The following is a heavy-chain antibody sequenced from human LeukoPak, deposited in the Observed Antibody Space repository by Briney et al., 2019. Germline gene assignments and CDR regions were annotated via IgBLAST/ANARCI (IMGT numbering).Heavy chain of an antibody. Sequence: PGGSLRLSCTASGFTFGDYAMSWFRQAPGKGLEWVGFIRSKAYGGTTEYAASVKGRFTISRDDSKSIAYLQMNSLKTEDTAVYYCTRASQNYYGSGSYYKSPHFDYWGQGTLVTVSS. D-gene: IGHD3-10*01. J-gene: IGHJ4*02. CDR3: TRASQNYYGSGSYYKSPHFDY. CDR2: IRSKAYGGTT. CDR1: GFTFGDYA. V-gene: IGHV3-49*03.